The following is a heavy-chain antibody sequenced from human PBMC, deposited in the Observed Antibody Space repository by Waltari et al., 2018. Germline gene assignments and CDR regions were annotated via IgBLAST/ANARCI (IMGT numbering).Heavy chain of an antibody. CDR2: ISPNSGGT. CDR1: GYTFTDWY. Sequence: QVQLVQSGAEVKKPGASVKVSCKASGYTFTDWYMYWVRQAPGQGLEWMGGISPNSGGTNYAQKFQGRVTMTRDTSISTAYMELSRLTSDDTAVYYCAKGGDCNGGSCNFDYWGQGTVVTVSS. V-gene: IGHV1-2*02. D-gene: IGHD2-15*01. CDR3: AKGGDCNGGSCNFDY. J-gene: IGHJ4*02.